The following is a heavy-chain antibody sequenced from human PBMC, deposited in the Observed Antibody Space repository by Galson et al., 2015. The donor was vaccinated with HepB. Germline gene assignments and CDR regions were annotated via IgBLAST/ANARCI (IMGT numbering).Heavy chain of an antibody. CDR1: GYTFTSYG. CDR3: ATAGVKGGIAVTGTFYFQH. J-gene: IGHJ1*01. V-gene: IGHV1-18*04. Sequence: SVKVSCKASGYTFTSYGISWVRQAPGQGLEWMGWISAYNGNTNYAQKFQGRVTMTTDTSTTTAYMELRSLRSDDTAVYYCATAGVKGGIAVTGTFYFQHWGQGTLVTVSS. CDR2: ISAYNGNT. D-gene: IGHD6-19*01.